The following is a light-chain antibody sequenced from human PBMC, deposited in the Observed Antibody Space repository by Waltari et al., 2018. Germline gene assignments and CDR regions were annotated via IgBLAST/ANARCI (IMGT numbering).Light chain of an antibody. Sequence: ETVMTQSPATLSVSPGESATLSCRASQTVTTKLAWYQQKPGQAPRLLIYGASTRATGIPARFSGSGSVTEFTLTISSLQSEDFAVYYCQQYNNWPPWTFGQGTKVEIK. V-gene: IGKV3-15*01. CDR1: QTVTTK. CDR2: GAS. J-gene: IGKJ1*01. CDR3: QQYNNWPPWT.